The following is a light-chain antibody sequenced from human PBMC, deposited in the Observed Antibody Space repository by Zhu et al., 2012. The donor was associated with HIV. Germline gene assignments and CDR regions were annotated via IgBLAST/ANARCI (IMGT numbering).Light chain of an antibody. CDR2: SAS. Sequence: EIVLTQSPDTLSLSPGDRATLACRASQSVSSNYVIWYQQKPGQAPRPLIYSASDRASGVPDRFSGSGSGTDFTLTISRLEPEDFAVYYCHQYDNSWTFGQGLRWKSN. V-gene: IGKV3-20*01. CDR1: QSVSSNY. CDR3: HQYDNSWT. J-gene: IGKJ1*01.